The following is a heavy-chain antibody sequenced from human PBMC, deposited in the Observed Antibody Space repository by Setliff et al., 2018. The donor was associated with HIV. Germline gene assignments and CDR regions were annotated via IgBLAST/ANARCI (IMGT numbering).Heavy chain of an antibody. D-gene: IGHD3-3*01. CDR2: IDPKSGDA. J-gene: IGHJ4*02. CDR3: ARAYVTIFGVIIHDY. Sequence: ASVKVSCKASGYSFSDYYIHWVRQAPGLGLEWMGWIDPKSGDAACPQKFQGRVTMTRDTSISTAYMELTRLRSDDTAVYYCARAYVTIFGVIIHDYWGQGTLVTVSS. V-gene: IGHV1-2*02. CDR1: GYSFSDYY.